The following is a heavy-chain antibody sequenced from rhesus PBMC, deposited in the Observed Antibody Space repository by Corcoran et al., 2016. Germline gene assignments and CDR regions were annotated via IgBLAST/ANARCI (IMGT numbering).Heavy chain of an antibody. CDR3: ASRGDYYSGSYRFDY. CDR1: GGSISDDYY. D-gene: IGHD3-16*01. Sequence: QVQLQESGPGLVKPSETLSLTCAVSGGSISDDYYWSWIRQPPGKGLEWIGYIYGSGGGTNYNPPLKNRVTISIDTSKNQFSLKLSSVTAADTAVYYCASRGDYYSGSYRFDYWGQGVLVTVSS. J-gene: IGHJ4*01. V-gene: IGHV4-106*01. CDR2: IYGSGGGT.